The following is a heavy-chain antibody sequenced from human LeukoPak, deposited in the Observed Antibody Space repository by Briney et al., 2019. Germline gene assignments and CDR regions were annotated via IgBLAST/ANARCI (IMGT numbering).Heavy chain of an antibody. Sequence: GGSLRLSCAASGFTFSDYYMSWIRQAPGKGLEWVSYISSGSSTIYYADSVKGRFTVSRDNGRKSLYLHMNSLRAEDTAMYYCARPYSSSWYVWDYWGQGTLVTVSS. CDR3: ARPYSSSWYVWDY. CDR2: ISSGSSTI. V-gene: IGHV3-11*04. CDR1: GFTFSDYY. J-gene: IGHJ4*02. D-gene: IGHD6-13*01.